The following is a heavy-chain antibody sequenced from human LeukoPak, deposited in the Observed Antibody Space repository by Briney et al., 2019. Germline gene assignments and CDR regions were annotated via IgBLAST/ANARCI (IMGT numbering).Heavy chain of an antibody. J-gene: IGHJ5*02. V-gene: IGHV3-23*01. CDR1: GFTYSSCA. Sequence: GGSLRLSCAASGFTYSSCAMSWVRQAPGEGLEWVSAISGSGGSTYYADSVKGRFTISRDYSKNTLYLQMNSLRAEDTAVYYCAIDILTGTPGDWFDPWGQGTLVTVSS. CDR2: ISGSGGST. D-gene: IGHD3-9*01. CDR3: AIDILTGTPGDWFDP.